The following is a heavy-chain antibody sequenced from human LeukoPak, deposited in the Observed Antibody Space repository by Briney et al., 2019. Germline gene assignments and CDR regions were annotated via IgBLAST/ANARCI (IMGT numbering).Heavy chain of an antibody. Sequence: PSETLSLTCVVSGDSISNNNWWSWVRQSPGKGLEWIGEVYHSGDANYNPSLKSRVTMSVDKSKNQFSLKLSSVTAADTAVYYCARGGSYYAFDIWGQGTMVTVSS. D-gene: IGHD1-26*01. CDR3: ARGGSYYAFDI. J-gene: IGHJ3*02. CDR2: VYHSGDA. CDR1: GDSISNNNW. V-gene: IGHV4/OR15-8*01.